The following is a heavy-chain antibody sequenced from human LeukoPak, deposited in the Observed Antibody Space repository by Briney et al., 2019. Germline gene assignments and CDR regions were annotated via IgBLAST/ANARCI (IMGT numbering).Heavy chain of an antibody. CDR1: GFTFSSYA. CDR3: AKSGQYDGSGYYLVPFDY. CDR2: ISHTGGST. Sequence: GGSLRLSCAASGFTFSSYAMSWVRQAPGKGLEWAAIISHTGGSTYYADSVKGRFTISRDNSKNTLYVQINSLRAEDTAVYYCAKSGQYDGSGYYLVPFDYWGQGTLVTVSS. D-gene: IGHD3-22*01. J-gene: IGHJ4*02. V-gene: IGHV3-23*01.